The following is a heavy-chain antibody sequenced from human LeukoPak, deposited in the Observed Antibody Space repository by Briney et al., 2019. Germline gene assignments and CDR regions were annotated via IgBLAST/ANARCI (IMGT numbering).Heavy chain of an antibody. J-gene: IGHJ3*02. CDR3: ARSTIAVAGTGVFDI. Sequence: SETLSLTCTVSGGSISSSTYYWCWIRQPPGKGLECIGSIYYSGSTYYNPSLKSRVTISVDTSKNQFSLKLSSVTAADSAVYYCARSTIAVAGTGVFDIWGQGTMVTVSS. V-gene: IGHV4-39*01. CDR2: IYYSGST. CDR1: GGSISSSTYY. D-gene: IGHD6-19*01.